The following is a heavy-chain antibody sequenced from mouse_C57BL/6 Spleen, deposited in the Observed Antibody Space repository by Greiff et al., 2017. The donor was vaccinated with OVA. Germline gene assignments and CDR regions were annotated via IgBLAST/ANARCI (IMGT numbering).Heavy chain of an antibody. D-gene: IGHD2-3*01. CDR1: GFNIKNTY. Sequence: VQLQQSVAELVRPGASVKLSCTASGFNIKNTYMPWVKQRPEQGLEWIGRIDPANGNTKYAPKFQGKATITADTSSNTAYLQLSSLTSEDTAIYYCARGYDQGAMDYWGQGTSVTVSS. J-gene: IGHJ4*01. CDR3: ARGYDQGAMDY. V-gene: IGHV14-3*01. CDR2: IDPANGNT.